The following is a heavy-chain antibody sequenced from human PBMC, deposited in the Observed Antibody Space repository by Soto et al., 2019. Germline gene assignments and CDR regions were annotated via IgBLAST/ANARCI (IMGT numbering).Heavy chain of an antibody. CDR3: ARGLAYYDILTGQHPPYYFDY. Sequence: PSETLSLTCAVYGGSFSGYYWSWIRQPPGKGLEWIGEINHSGSTNYNPSLKSRVTISVDTSKNQFSLKLSSVTAADTAVYYCARGLAYYDILTGQHPPYYFDYWGQGTLVTVSS. CDR1: GGSFSGYY. V-gene: IGHV4-34*01. CDR2: INHSGST. D-gene: IGHD3-9*01. J-gene: IGHJ4*02.